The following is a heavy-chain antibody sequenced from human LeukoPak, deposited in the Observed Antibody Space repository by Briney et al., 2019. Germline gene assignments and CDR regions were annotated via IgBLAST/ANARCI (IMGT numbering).Heavy chain of an antibody. Sequence: SVKVSCKASGGTFSSYAISWVRQAPRQGLEWMGGIIPIFGTANYAQKFQGRVTITADKSTSTAYMELSSLRSEDTALYYCARVYYGSGSYYLAYWGQGTLVTVSS. D-gene: IGHD3-10*01. V-gene: IGHV1-69*06. CDR2: IIPIFGTA. CDR1: GGTFSSYA. J-gene: IGHJ4*02. CDR3: ARVYYGSGSYYLAY.